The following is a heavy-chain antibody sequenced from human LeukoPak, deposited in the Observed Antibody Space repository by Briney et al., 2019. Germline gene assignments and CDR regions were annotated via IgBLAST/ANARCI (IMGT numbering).Heavy chain of an antibody. CDR2: ISSSSTYT. V-gene: IGHV3-21*01. D-gene: IGHD3-9*01. Sequence: GGSLRLSCAASGFTFSTYGMNWARQAPGRGRGWVSSISSSSTYTYYADSVQGRFTISRDNAKNSLYLQMNTLRAEDTAVYYCARDIYDILTGYDYYYYYVDVWGKGTTVTVSS. CDR3: ARDIYDILTGYDYYYYYVDV. CDR1: GFTFSTYG. J-gene: IGHJ6*03.